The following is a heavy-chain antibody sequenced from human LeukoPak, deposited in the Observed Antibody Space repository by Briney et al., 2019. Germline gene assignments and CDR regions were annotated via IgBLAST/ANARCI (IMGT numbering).Heavy chain of an antibody. CDR2: ISGSGGRT. D-gene: IGHD3-22*01. V-gene: IGHV3-23*01. CDR1: GFTFSSYA. Sequence: GGSLRLSCAASGFTFSSYAMSWVRQAPGKGLEWVSAISGSGGRTYYADSVKGRLTSSRDNSKNTLYLQMNSLRAEDTAVYYCAKANTYYYDSSGYYRPYDAFDIWGQGTMVTVSS. CDR3: AKANTYYYDSSGYYRPYDAFDI. J-gene: IGHJ3*02.